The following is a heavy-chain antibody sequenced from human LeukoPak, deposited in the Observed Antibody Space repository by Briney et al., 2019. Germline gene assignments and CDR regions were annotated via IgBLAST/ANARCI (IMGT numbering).Heavy chain of an antibody. CDR3: AKDDSSGYYYYYYYMDV. CDR1: GFTFNNYA. J-gene: IGHJ6*03. V-gene: IGHV3-23*01. CDR2: ISGNGGST. Sequence: GGSLRLSCAASGFTFNNYAMTWVRQAPGKGLEWVSGISGNGGSTYYADSVKGRFTISRDNSKNTLFLQMNSLRAEDTAVYYCAKDDSSGYYYYYYYMDVWGKGTTVTVSS. D-gene: IGHD3-22*01.